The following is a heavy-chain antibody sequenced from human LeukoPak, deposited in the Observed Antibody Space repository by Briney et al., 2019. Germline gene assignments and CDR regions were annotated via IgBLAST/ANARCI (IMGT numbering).Heavy chain of an antibody. V-gene: IGHV5-51*01. CDR3: ASPDYYDSSGYSPGVGY. Sequence: GESLKISFKGSGYRFTNYWIGWGRPMPGKGLEWMGIIYPGDSDTRYSPSFQGQVTISADKSISTAYLQWSSLKASDTAMYYCASPDYYDSSGYSPGVGYWGQGTLVTVSS. CDR2: IYPGDSDT. J-gene: IGHJ4*02. D-gene: IGHD3-22*01. CDR1: GYRFTNYW.